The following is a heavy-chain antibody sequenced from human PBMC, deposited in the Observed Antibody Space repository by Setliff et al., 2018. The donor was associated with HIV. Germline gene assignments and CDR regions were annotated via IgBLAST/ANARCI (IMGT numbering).Heavy chain of an antibody. CDR1: GYSFTSNW. Sequence: GESLKISCKGSGYSFTSNWIGWARQMPGKGLEWMGIIYPSDSDARYSPSFQGQVTISADKSISTAYLQWSSLKASDTAMYYCARAGSGSYYNAPHYWGQGTLVTVSS. V-gene: IGHV5-51*01. J-gene: IGHJ4*02. CDR3: ARAGSGSYYNAPHY. D-gene: IGHD3-10*01. CDR2: IYPSDSDA.